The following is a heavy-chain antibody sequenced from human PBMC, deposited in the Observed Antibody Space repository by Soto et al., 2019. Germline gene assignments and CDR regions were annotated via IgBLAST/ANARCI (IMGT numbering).Heavy chain of an antibody. CDR2: IFPSDSDT. V-gene: IGHV5-51*01. D-gene: IGHD3-22*01. CDR3: ARKDKSGYFNWFDP. CDR1: GYKFTSYW. Sequence: GESLKISCITSGYKFTSYWIAWVRQMPGKGLEWMGIIFPSDSDTRYSPSFQGQVTISADRSTSTVFLQWASLKASDTAVYFCARKDKSGYFNWFDPWGQGTLVTVSS. J-gene: IGHJ5*02.